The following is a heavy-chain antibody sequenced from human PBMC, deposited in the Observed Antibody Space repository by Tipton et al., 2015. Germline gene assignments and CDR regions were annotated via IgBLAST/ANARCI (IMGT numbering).Heavy chain of an antibody. J-gene: IGHJ4*02. D-gene: IGHD6-13*01. CDR3: ARLLYTSSRYFDY. CDR1: GFTFKNYG. Sequence: SLRLSCAASGFTFKNYGMHWVRQAPGKGLEWVALIWSDGSEKYYVDSVKGRFTVSRDNAKNSLYLQMNNLRAEDTAVYYCARLLYTSSRYFDYWGQGTLITVSS. CDR2: IWSDGSEK. V-gene: IGHV3-33*03.